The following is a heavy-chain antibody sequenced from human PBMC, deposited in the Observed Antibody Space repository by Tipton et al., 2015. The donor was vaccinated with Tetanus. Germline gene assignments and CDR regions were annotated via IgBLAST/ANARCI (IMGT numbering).Heavy chain of an antibody. Sequence: TLSLTCTVSGDSISSGDFYWSWIRQHPGKGLEWIGCIYFTGTTYYNPSLESRLTISIDTSKNQFSLELTSVAAADTAVYYCARDSYYSSRWSFADYWGQGTLVTVSS. J-gene: IGHJ4*02. CDR3: ARDSYYSSRWSFADY. CDR2: IYFTGTT. CDR1: GDSISSGDFY. D-gene: IGHD3-22*01. V-gene: IGHV4-31*03.